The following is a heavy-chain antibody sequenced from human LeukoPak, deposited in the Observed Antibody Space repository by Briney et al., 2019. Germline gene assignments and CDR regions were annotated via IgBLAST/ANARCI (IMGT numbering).Heavy chain of an antibody. Sequence: GGPLRLSCVAFGYPFRSYSMNWIRQAPGEGLVWVSHINSDGSITSSADSVKGRFTISRDNAKNTLYLQMNSLRAEDTAVYYCARDNYYGMDVWGQGTTVTVSS. CDR3: ARDNYYGMDV. J-gene: IGHJ6*02. CDR2: INSDGSIT. D-gene: IGHD2-15*01. V-gene: IGHV3-74*01. CDR1: GYPFRSYS.